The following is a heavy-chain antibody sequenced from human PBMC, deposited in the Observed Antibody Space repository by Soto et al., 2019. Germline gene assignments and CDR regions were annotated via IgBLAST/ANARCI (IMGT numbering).Heavy chain of an antibody. V-gene: IGHV3-30*18. Sequence: QVQLVESGGGVVQPGRSLRLSCAASGFTFSSYGIHWVRQAPGKGLEWVAVISYDGSNKYYADSVKGRFTISRDNSKNTLYLQMNSLRAEDTAVYYCAKDGGRFLEWLLNYYYGMDVWGQGTTVTVSS. CDR2: ISYDGSNK. CDR3: AKDGGRFLEWLLNYYYGMDV. D-gene: IGHD3-3*01. CDR1: GFTFSSYG. J-gene: IGHJ6*02.